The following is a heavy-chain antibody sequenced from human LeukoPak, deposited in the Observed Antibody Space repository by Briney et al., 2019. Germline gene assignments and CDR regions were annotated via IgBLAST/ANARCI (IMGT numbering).Heavy chain of an antibody. J-gene: IGHJ1*01. V-gene: IGHV3-48*01. CDR2: ISSGSSTI. Sequence: GGSLRLSCAASGFTFSSYSMNWVRQAPGKGLEWISYISSGSSTIYYADSVKGRITISRDNAKNSLYLQMNSLRAEDMAVYYCARGSDLKYFQYWGQGTLVTVSS. CDR1: GFTFSSYS. CDR3: ARGSDLKYFQY.